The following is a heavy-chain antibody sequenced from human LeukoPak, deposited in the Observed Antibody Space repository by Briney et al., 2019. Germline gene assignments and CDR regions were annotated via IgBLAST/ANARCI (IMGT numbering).Heavy chain of an antibody. D-gene: IGHD3-22*01. CDR2: ISSSSSYI. J-gene: IGHJ4*02. CDR1: GFTFSDYS. CDR3: ARGYYYDSSGHQLDY. V-gene: IGHV3-21*04. Sequence: GGSLRLSRAASGFTFSDYSMSWVRQAPGKGLEWVSSISSSSSYIYYADSVKGRFTISRDNAKNSLYLQMNSLRAEDTALYHCARGYYYDSSGHQLDYWGQGTLVTVSS.